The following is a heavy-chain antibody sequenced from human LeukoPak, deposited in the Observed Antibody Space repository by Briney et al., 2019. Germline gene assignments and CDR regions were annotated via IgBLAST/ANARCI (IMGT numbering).Heavy chain of an antibody. V-gene: IGHV4-39*07. D-gene: IGHD5-24*01. CDR2: IYYSGST. CDR1: GGSISSSSYY. CDR3: ATLRDGYNYFDY. Sequence: PSGTLSLTCTVSGGSISSSSYYWGWIRQPPGKGLEWIGSIYYSGSTYYNPSLKSRVTISVDTSKNQFSLKLSSVTAADTAVYYCATLRDGYNYFDYWGQGTLVTVSS. J-gene: IGHJ4*02.